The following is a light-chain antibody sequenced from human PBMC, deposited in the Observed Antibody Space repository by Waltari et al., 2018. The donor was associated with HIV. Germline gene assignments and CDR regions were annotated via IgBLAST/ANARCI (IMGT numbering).Light chain of an antibody. CDR3: QHYNNWPPWT. J-gene: IGKJ1*01. Sequence: EIVMTQSPATLSVSPGERATLSCRASQSISSNLAWYQQKPGQAPRLLIYGASTRATGIPARVRGSGSGTEFTLTISSLQSEDFALYYCQHYNNWPPWTFGQGTKVEIK. CDR2: GAS. CDR1: QSISSN. V-gene: IGKV3-15*01.